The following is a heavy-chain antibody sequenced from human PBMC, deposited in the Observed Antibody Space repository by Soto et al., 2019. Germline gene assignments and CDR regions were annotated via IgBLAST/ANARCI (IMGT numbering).Heavy chain of an antibody. D-gene: IGHD6-13*01. V-gene: IGHV4-34*01. CDR2: INHSGST. CDR3: ARGPYSSSWYRPYYYYGMDV. J-gene: IGHJ6*02. Sequence: SETLSLTCAVYGGSFSGYYWSWIRQPPGKGLEWIGEINHSGSTNYNPSLKSRVTISVDTSKNQFSLKLSSVTAADTAVYYCARGPYSSSWYRPYYYYGMDVWGQGTTVTVS. CDR1: GGSFSGYY.